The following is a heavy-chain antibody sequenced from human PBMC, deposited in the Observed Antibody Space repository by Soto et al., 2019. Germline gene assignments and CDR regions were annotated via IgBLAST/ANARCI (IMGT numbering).Heavy chain of an antibody. CDR1: GFSFSSYS. CDR3: ARGYTGYCSGGTCYWFDP. CDR2: ISSSASHI. D-gene: IGHD2-15*01. Sequence: EVQLVESGGGLVKPGGSLRLSCAASGFSFSSYSMNWVRQAPGKGLEWVSSISSSASHINYADSVKGRFTISRDNAKKSLYLQMNSVRAEDTAVYYCARGYTGYCSGGTCYWFDPWGQGTLGTVSS. V-gene: IGHV3-21*01. J-gene: IGHJ5*02.